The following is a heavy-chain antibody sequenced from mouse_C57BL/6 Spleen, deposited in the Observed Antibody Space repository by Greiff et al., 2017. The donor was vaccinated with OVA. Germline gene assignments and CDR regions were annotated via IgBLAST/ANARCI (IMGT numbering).Heavy chain of an antibody. CDR2: IDPNSGGP. Sequence: QVQLQQPGAELVKPGASVKLSCKASGYTFTSYWMHWVKQRPGRGLEWIGRIDPNSGGPKYNEKFKSKATLTLNKPSSTAYMQLSILTSEDSAVYYCARWLTTVDSWFAYWGQGTLVTVSA. CDR3: ARWLTTVDSWFAY. J-gene: IGHJ3*01. V-gene: IGHV1-72*01. D-gene: IGHD1-1*01. CDR1: GYTFTSYW.